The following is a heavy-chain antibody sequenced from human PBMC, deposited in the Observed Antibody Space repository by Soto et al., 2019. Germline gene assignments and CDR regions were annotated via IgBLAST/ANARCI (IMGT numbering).Heavy chain of an antibody. CDR2: ISTYNGNT. CDR1: GYTFTSYG. Sequence: QLVQSGPEVKKPGASVKVSCKTSGYTFTSYGISWVRQAPGQGLEWMGWISTYNGNTNYTQKLQGRVTMTTDTSTSTAYMELRSLRSDDTAVYYCARDIVVVPAATPSFVDFWGQGTLVTVSS. J-gene: IGHJ4*02. D-gene: IGHD2-2*02. V-gene: IGHV1-18*01. CDR3: ARDIVVVPAATPSFVDF.